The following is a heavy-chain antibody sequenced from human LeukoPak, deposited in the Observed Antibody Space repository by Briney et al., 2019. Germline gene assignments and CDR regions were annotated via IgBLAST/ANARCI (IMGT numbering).Heavy chain of an antibody. CDR2: ISSGGSTI. V-gene: IGHV3-48*03. D-gene: IGHD1-7*01. J-gene: IGHJ6*02. CDR1: GFTFSSYE. Sequence: GGSLRLSCAASGFTFSSYEMNWVRQAPGKGLEWVSYISSGGSTIYYADSVKGRFTISRDNAKNSLYRQMNSLRAEDTAVYYCARDSLELHNYYYCMDVWGQGTTVTVSS. CDR3: ARDSLELHNYYYCMDV.